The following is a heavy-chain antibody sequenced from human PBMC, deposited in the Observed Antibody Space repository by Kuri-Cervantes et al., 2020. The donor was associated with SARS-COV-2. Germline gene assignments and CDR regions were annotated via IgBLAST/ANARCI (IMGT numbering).Heavy chain of an antibody. J-gene: IGHJ4*02. Sequence: GGLLRPPCAASGFTFSSYGMHWARQAPGKGLEWVAFIRYDGSNKYYADSVKGRFTISRDNSKNTPYLQMSSLRAEDTAVYYCARDLRLGKSLDYWGQGTLVTVSS. CDR3: ARDLRLGKSLDY. V-gene: IGHV3-30*02. CDR2: IRYDGSNK. D-gene: IGHD7-27*01. CDR1: GFTFSSYG.